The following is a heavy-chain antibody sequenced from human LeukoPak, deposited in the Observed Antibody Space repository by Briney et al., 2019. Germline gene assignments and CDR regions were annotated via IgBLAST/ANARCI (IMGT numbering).Heavy chain of an antibody. Sequence: GGSLRLSCAASGFRFSSYSMNWVRQAPGKGLEWVSYISSSSGTIYYADSVKGRFTISRDNAKNSLYLQMNSLRAEDTAVYYCARQTGTGATYFDYWGQGALVTVSS. V-gene: IGHV3-48*01. CDR1: GFRFSSYS. D-gene: IGHD1-1*01. CDR3: ARQTGTGATYFDY. CDR2: ISSSSGTI. J-gene: IGHJ4*02.